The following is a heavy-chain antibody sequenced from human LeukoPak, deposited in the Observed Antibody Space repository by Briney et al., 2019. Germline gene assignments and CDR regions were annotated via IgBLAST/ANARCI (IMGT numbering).Heavy chain of an antibody. V-gene: IGHV3-7*01. CDR3: ARDWGYCSSTSCYRPEGWFDP. CDR1: GFTFSSYW. D-gene: IGHD2-2*02. J-gene: IGHJ5*02. CDR2: IKQDGSEK. Sequence: GGSLRLSCAASGFTFSSYWMGWVRQAPGKGLEWVANIKQDGSEKYYVDSVKGRFTISRDNAKNSLYLQMNSLRAEDTAVYYCARDWGYCSSTSCYRPEGWFDPWGQGTLVTVSS.